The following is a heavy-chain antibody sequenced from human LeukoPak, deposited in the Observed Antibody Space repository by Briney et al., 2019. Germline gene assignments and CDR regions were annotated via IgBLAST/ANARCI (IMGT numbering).Heavy chain of an antibody. CDR1: GGSFSSSSYY. V-gene: IGHV4-61*01. CDR2: IYYGGSA. Sequence: SETLSLTCTVSGGSFSSSSYYWSWIRQPPGKGLEWIGYIYYGGSASYNPSLKSRVTISVDTSKNQFSLKLSSVTAADTAVYYCARPQRELQTGGYGYWGQGTLVTVSS. D-gene: IGHD1-14*01. J-gene: IGHJ4*02. CDR3: ARPQRELQTGGYGY.